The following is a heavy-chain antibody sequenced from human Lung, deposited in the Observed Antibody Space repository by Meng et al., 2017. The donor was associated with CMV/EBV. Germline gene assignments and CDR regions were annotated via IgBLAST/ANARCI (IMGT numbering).Heavy chain of an antibody. D-gene: IGHD6-6*01. Sequence: ISLKVPRHTLATPPLTLSLTCTFSCFYSSSCGGGGGWSRQPPGKARVGLTIYYGDDEMSYCPSLESRLTVTKDNSKNQVVLTMTNMVPVDTATYYCARAAARPSDWHDPWGQGTLVTVSS. CDR3: ARAAARPSDWHDP. CDR2: YYGDDEM. J-gene: IGHJ5*02. V-gene: IGHV2-5*02. CDR1: CFYSSSCGGG.